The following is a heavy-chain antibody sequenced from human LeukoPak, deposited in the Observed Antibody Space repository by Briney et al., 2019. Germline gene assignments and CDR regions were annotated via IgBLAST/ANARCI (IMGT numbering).Heavy chain of an antibody. CDR3: ARGSASSRIAAAGNAFDI. V-gene: IGHV4-34*01. J-gene: IGHJ3*02. D-gene: IGHD6-13*01. Sequence: SETLSLTCAVYGGSFSGYYWSWIRQPPGKGLEWIGEINHSGSTNYNPSLKSRVTTSVDTSKNQFSLKLSSVTAADTAVYYCARGSASSRIAAAGNAFDIWGQGTMVTVSS. CDR2: INHSGST. CDR1: GGSFSGYY.